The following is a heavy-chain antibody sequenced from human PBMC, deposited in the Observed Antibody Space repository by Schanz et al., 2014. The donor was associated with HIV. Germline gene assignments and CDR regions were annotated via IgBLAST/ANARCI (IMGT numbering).Heavy chain of an antibody. CDR1: GFSFDTFG. D-gene: IGHD3-22*01. J-gene: IGHJ4*02. CDR2: ISYDGRNK. V-gene: IGHV3-30*18. CDR3: AKPEYDSRGNSQSHFDY. Sequence: QVQLVESGGGVVQSGRSLRLSCAGSGFSFDTFGIHWVRQAPGKGLEWLAVISYDGRNKKFAKSVKGRFTISRDNSKNTLYLQMTTLRIDDTAVYYCAKPEYDSRGNSQSHFDYWGQGTLVTVSS.